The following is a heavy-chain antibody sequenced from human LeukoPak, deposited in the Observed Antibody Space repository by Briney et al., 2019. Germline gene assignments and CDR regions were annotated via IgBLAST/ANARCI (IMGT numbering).Heavy chain of an antibody. D-gene: IGHD6-13*01. J-gene: IGHJ4*02. CDR2: ISSSSSYI. CDR3: ARDQRQQLASPDY. Sequence: GGPLRLSCAASGFTFSDAWMSWVRQAPGKGLEWVSSISSSSSYIYYADSVKGRFTISRDNAKNSLYLQMNSLRAEDTAVYYCARDQRQQLASPDYWGQGTRVIVSS. CDR1: GFTFSDAW. V-gene: IGHV3-21*01.